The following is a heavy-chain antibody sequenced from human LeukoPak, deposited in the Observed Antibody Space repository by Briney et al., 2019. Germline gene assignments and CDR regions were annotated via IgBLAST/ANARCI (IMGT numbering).Heavy chain of an antibody. CDR2: ISGSGGSA. D-gene: IGHD3-10*01. CDR1: GFTFSSFA. V-gene: IGHV3-23*01. Sequence: PGGSLRLSCAASGFTFSSFAMNWVRQAPGKGLEWVSAISGSGGSAYYADSVKGRFTISRDNSKNTLYLQMNSLRAEDTAVYYCAKTVSGSYSYQGGDYWGQGTLVTVSS. CDR3: AKTVSGSYSYQGGDY. J-gene: IGHJ4*02.